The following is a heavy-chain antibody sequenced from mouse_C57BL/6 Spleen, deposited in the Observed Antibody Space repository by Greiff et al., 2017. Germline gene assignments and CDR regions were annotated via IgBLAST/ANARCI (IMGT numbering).Heavy chain of an antibody. V-gene: IGHV1-69*01. CDR2: IDPSDSYT. Sequence: VQLQQPGAELVMPGASVKLSCKASGYTFTSYWMHWVKQRPGKGLEWIGEIDPSDSYTNYNQKFKGKSTLTVDKSSSTAYMQRSSLTSEDSAVYYGARSALKGFAYWGQGTLVTVSA. D-gene: IGHD1-3*01. CDR1: GYTFTSYW. CDR3: ARSALKGFAY. J-gene: IGHJ3*01.